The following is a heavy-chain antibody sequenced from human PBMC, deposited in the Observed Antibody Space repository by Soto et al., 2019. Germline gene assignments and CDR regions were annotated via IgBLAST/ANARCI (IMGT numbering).Heavy chain of an antibody. D-gene: IGHD5-12*01. J-gene: IGHJ4*02. V-gene: IGHV3-64*01. CDR3: ARTSGYAFDY. CDR1: GFTFSSYA. CDR2: INSNGGST. Sequence: EVQLVESGGGLVQPGGSLRLSCAASGFTFSSYAMHWVRQAPGKGLEYVSAINSNGGSTYYANSVKGRFTISRDNSKNTLYLQMGGLRAEDMAVYYCARTSGYAFDYWGQGTLVTVSS.